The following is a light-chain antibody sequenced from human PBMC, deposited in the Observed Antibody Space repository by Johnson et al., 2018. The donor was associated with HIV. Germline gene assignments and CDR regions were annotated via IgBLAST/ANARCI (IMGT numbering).Light chain of an antibody. CDR1: SSNIGNNY. CDR2: ENK. Sequence: QSVLTQPPSVSAAPGQKVTISCSGSSSNIGNNYVSWYQQLPGTAPKLLIHENKKRPSGIPDRFSGSKSGTSATLEITGLQTGDEADYYCGTWDSSLGAWVFGTGTKVTVL. CDR3: GTWDSSLGAWV. V-gene: IGLV1-51*02. J-gene: IGLJ1*01.